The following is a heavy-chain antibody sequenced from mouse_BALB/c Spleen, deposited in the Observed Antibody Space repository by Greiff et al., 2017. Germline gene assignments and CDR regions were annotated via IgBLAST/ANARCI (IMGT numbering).Heavy chain of an antibody. D-gene: IGHD2-1*01. CDR3: ARDSPYGNYVWFAY. Sequence: EVELLESGPGLVKPSQSLSLTCTVTGYSITSDYAWNWIRQFPGNKLEWMGYISYSGSTSYNPSLKSRISITRDTSKNQFFLQLNSVTTEDTATYYCARDSPYGNYVWFAYWGQGTLVTVSA. CDR1: GYSITSDYA. V-gene: IGHV3-2*02. J-gene: IGHJ3*01. CDR2: ISYSGST.